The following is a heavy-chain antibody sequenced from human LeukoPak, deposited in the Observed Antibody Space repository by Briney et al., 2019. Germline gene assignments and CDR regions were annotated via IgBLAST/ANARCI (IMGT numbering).Heavy chain of an antibody. CDR1: GFTFSSYW. J-gene: IGHJ4*02. D-gene: IGHD3-3*01. V-gene: IGHV3-7*01. CDR3: ARESPREWTYY. Sequence: GGSLRLSCAASGFTFSSYWMSWVRQAPGKGLEWVANIKQDGSEKYYVDSVKGRFTISRDNAKNSLYLQMDSLRAEDTAVYYCARESPREWTYYWGQGTLVTVSS. CDR2: IKQDGSEK.